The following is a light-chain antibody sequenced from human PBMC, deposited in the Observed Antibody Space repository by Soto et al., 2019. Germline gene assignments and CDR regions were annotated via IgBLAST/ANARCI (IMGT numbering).Light chain of an antibody. V-gene: IGKV1-5*03. Sequence: DIQMTQTPSTRSASVGDRVTMTCRASQSIGNSLAWYQQKPGKAPKLLIYRASALQSGVPSRFSGSGSGTEFTLTIDSLQPDDFATFYCQQYSTFPLTFGGGTKVDIK. J-gene: IGKJ4*01. CDR2: RAS. CDR1: QSIGNS. CDR3: QQYSTFPLT.